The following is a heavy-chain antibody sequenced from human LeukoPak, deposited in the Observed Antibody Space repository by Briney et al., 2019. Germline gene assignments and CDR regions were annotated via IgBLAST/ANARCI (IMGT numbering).Heavy chain of an antibody. CDR1: GGSISSYY. J-gene: IGHJ4*02. CDR2: IYYSGST. V-gene: IGHV4-59*01. CDR3: ARAAALGTCFDY. D-gene: IGHD6-25*01. Sequence: SETLSLTCSVSGGSISSYYWSWVRQPPGKGLEWIGYIYYSGSTNYNPSLKSRVTISADTSKNQFSLKLTSVTAADTAVYYCARAAALGTCFDYWGQGTLVAVSS.